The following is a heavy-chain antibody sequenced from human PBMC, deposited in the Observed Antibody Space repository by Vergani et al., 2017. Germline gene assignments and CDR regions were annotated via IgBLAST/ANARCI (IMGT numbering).Heavy chain of an antibody. CDR1: GGSISSYY. J-gene: IGHJ4*02. CDR3: AGDHYYDSSGYFFFDY. CDR2: IYTSGST. V-gene: IGHV4-4*07. Sequence: QVQLQESGPGLVKPSETLSLTCTVSGGSISSYYWSWIRQPAGKGLEWIGRIYTSGSTNYNPSLKSRVTMSVDTSKNQFPLKLSSVTAADTAVYYCAGDHYYDSSGYFFFDYWGQGTLVTVSS. D-gene: IGHD3-22*01.